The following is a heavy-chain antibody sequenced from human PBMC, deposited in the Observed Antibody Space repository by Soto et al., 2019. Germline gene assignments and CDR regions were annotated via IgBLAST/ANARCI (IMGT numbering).Heavy chain of an antibody. CDR1: GFTVSNHY. V-gene: IGHV3-53*01. CDR3: ARDAPGIAASGAGG. J-gene: IGHJ4*02. Sequence: EVQLVESGGGLIQPGGSLRLSCAASGFTVSNHYMSWVRQAPGKGLEWVSLIYSGGNTHYADSVKGRFTISRDNSKNTLFLQMNSLRVEETAVYYCARDAPGIAASGAGGWGQGTLVTVSS. D-gene: IGHD6-13*01. CDR2: IYSGGNT.